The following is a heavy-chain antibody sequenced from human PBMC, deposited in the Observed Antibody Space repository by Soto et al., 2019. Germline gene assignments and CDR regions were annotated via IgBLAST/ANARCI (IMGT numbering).Heavy chain of an antibody. CDR3: SRETLWFGESPKS. D-gene: IGHD3-10*01. J-gene: IGHJ4*02. Sequence: EVQLVESGGGSVQTGGSLRISCAASGFTFGSYWMDWVRQAPGKGLVWVSRISGDGRSTTYADSVKGRFTISRDNAQNTLYLQMNSLRADDTAVYYCSRETLWFGESPKSGGQGTLFTVSS. CDR1: GFTFGSYW. V-gene: IGHV3-74*01. CDR2: ISGDGRST.